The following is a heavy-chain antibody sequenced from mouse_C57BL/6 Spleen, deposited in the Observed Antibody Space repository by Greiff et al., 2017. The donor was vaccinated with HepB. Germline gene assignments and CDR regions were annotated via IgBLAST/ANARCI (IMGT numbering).Heavy chain of an antibody. Sequence: QVQLQQSGPELVKPGASVKLSCKASGYTFTSYDINWVKQRPGQGLEWIGWIYPRDGSTKYNEKFKGKATLTVDTSSSTAYMELHSLTSEDSAVYFCARRTGDYDGYFDVWGTGTTVTVSS. V-gene: IGHV1-85*01. CDR1: GYTFTSYD. CDR2: IYPRDGST. D-gene: IGHD2-4*01. J-gene: IGHJ1*03. CDR3: ARRTGDYDGYFDV.